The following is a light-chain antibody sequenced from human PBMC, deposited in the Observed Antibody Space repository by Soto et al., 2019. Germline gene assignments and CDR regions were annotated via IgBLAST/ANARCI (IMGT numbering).Light chain of an antibody. CDR2: QDS. CDR1: KLGDKY. V-gene: IGLV3-1*01. J-gene: IGLJ1*01. CDR3: QAWDSSILYV. Sequence: SYELNQPPSVSVSPGQTASITCSGDKLGDKYACWYQQKPGQSPVLVIYQDSKRPSGIPERFSGSNSGNTATLTISGTQAMDEADYYCQAWDSSILYVFGTGTKLTVL.